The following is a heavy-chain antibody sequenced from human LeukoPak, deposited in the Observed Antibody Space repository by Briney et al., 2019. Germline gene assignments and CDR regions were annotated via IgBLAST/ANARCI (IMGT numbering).Heavy chain of an antibody. J-gene: IGHJ5*02. Sequence: PSETLSLTCAVSDYSITSDYYGGWSRQPPGEGLEWSGSIYHSGSTYYNPSLKSRVTISVDTSKNQFSLKLTSVTAADTAVYYCAREGSTSGTNWFDPWGQGTLVTVSS. V-gene: IGHV4-38-2*02. D-gene: IGHD3-10*01. CDR1: DYSITSDYY. CDR3: AREGSTSGTNWFDP. CDR2: IYHSGST.